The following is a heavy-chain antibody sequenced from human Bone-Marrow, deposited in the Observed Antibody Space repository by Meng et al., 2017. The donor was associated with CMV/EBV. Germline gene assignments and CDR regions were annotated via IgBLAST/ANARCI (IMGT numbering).Heavy chain of an antibody. D-gene: IGHD2-2*01. V-gene: IGHV3-11*01. J-gene: IGHJ4*02. CDR3: TTDWQCSSTNCYPFAY. CDR1: GFTFSDYY. CDR2: ISSSSSTI. Sequence: GGSLRLSCAASGFTFSDYYMSWIRQAPGKGLEWVSYISSSSSTIYYADSVKGRFTISRDNAKNSLYLQMNSLQTEDTAVYYCTTDWQCSSTNCYPFAYWAQGTLVTVSS.